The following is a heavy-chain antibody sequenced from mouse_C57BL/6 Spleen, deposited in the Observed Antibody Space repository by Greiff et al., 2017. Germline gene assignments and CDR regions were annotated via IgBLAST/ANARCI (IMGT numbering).Heavy chain of an antibody. CDR2: ISSGGSYT. CDR1: GFTFSSYG. Sequence: EVKLVESGGDLVKPGGSLKLSCAASGFTFSSYGMSWVRQTPDKRLEWVATISSGGSYTYYPDSVKGRFTISRDNAKNTLYLQMSSLKSEDTAMYYWARHEGLRHVDYWGQGTTLTVSS. J-gene: IGHJ2*01. V-gene: IGHV5-6*01. D-gene: IGHD2-4*01. CDR3: ARHEGLRHVDY.